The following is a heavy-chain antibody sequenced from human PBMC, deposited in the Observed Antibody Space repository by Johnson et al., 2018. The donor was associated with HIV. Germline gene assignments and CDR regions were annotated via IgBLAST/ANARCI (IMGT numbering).Heavy chain of an antibody. CDR2: IKQDGSEK. J-gene: IGHJ3*02. V-gene: IGHV3-7*01. CDR1: GFTFSSYW. D-gene: IGHD5-24*01. Sequence: VQLVESGGGLVQPWWSLRLSCAASGFTFSSYWMSWVRQAPGKGLEWVANIKQDGSEKYYVDSVKGRFTISRDNAKNSLYLQMNSLRAEDTAVYYCARDHEMATIGDAFDIWGQGTMVTVSS. CDR3: ARDHEMATIGDAFDI.